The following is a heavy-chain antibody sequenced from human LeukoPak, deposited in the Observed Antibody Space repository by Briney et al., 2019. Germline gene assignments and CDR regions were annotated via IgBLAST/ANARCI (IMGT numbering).Heavy chain of an antibody. V-gene: IGHV1-18*01. Sequence: ASVKVSCKASGYTFSSYGITWVRQAPGQGLEWMGWISAYNGNTYYVQKLQGRVTMTTDTSTSTAYMELRSLRSDDTATYFCARDLGDDLTTVTSGNWFDPWGQGTLVTVSS. CDR1: GYTFSSYG. D-gene: IGHD4-17*01. CDR3: ARDLGDDLTTVTSGNWFDP. CDR2: ISAYNGNT. J-gene: IGHJ5*02.